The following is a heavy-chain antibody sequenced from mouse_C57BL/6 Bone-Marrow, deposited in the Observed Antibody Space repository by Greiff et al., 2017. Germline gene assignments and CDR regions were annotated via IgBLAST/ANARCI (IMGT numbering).Heavy chain of an antibody. CDR3: ARYGNYWYFDV. V-gene: IGHV1-81*01. Sequence: QVQLQQSGAELARPGASVKLSCKASGYTFTSYGISWVKQRTGQGLEWIGEIYPSSGNTYYNEKFKGKATLTADKSSSTAYMELRSLTSEDSAVYFCARYGNYWYFDVWGTGTTVTVSS. CDR2: IYPSSGNT. CDR1: GYTFTSYG. J-gene: IGHJ1*03. D-gene: IGHD2-1*01.